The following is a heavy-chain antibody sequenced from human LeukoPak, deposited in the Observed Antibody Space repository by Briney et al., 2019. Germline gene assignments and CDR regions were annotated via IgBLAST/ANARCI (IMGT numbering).Heavy chain of an antibody. J-gene: IGHJ4*02. CDR1: GYTFTDYY. Sequence: ASVKVSCKASGYTFTDYYIHWVRQAPGQGLEWMGRINPNSGGTNYAQKFQGRVTMTRDTSISTAYMELSRLRSDVTAVYYCARDLSSISSSWYTEISWGQGTLVTVSS. D-gene: IGHD6-13*01. CDR3: ARDLSSISSSWYTEIS. V-gene: IGHV1-2*06. CDR2: INPNSGGT.